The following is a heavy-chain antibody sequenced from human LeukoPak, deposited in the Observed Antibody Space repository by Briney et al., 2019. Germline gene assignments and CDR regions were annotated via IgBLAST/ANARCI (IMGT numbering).Heavy chain of an antibody. J-gene: IGHJ3*02. CDR1: GFTLDDYA. D-gene: IGHD3-16*01. V-gene: IGHV3-9*01. Sequence: GRSLRLSCAASGFTLDDYAMHWVRQAPGKGLEWVSGISWDSGAIGYEDSVKGQITILSDNAKNSLYLQMHSLRAEDTALYYCAKDTLTYVVAFDIWGQGTMVSVSS. CDR3: AKDTLTYVVAFDI. CDR2: ISWDSGAI.